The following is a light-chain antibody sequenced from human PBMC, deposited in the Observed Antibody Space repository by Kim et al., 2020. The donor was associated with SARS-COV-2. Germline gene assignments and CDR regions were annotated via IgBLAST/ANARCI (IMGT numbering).Light chain of an antibody. Sequence: GDRFTITCRASQGISSYLAWYQQKPGKAPKLLIYAASTLQSGVPSRFSGSGSGTDFTLIISSLQPEDVATYYCQQLDSYPLTSGGGTKVDIK. J-gene: IGKJ4*01. CDR3: QQLDSYPLT. V-gene: IGKV1-9*01. CDR2: AAS. CDR1: QGISSY.